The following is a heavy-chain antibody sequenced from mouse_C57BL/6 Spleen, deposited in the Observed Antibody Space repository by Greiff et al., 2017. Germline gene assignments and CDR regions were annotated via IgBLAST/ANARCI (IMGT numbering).Heavy chain of an antibody. Sequence: DVQLQESGPGLVKPSQSLSLTCSVTGYSITSGYYWNWIRQFPGNKLEWMGYISYDGSNNYNPSLKNRISITRDTSKNQFFLKLNSVTTEDTATYYCAKYYGYWYFDVGGTGTTVTVSS. V-gene: IGHV3-6*01. CDR1: GYSITSGYY. CDR3: AKYYGYWYFDV. J-gene: IGHJ1*03. D-gene: IGHD1-1*01. CDR2: ISYDGSN.